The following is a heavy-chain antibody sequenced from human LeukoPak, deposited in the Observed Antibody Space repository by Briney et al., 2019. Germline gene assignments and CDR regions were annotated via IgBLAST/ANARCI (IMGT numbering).Heavy chain of an antibody. J-gene: IGHJ6*02. CDR1: GGSISSYY. V-gene: IGHV4-59*01. CDR2: IYYSGST. CDR3: ARDGGRLRPLDYGMDV. D-gene: IGHD4-17*01. Sequence: SETLSLTCTVSGGSISSYYWSWLRQPPGKGLEWIGYIYYSGSTNYNPSLKSRVTISVDTSKNQFSLKLSSVTAADTAVYYCARDGGRLRPLDYGMDVWGQGTTVTVSS.